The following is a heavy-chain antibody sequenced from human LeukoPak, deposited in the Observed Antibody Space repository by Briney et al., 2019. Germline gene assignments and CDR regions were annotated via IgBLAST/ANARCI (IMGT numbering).Heavy chain of an antibody. CDR1: GYTFTSYG. V-gene: IGHV1-18*01. CDR2: ISAYNSKT. CDR3: ARAGDTSTYYDYVWGSYRLPDY. Sequence: ASVKVSCKTSGYTFTSYGINWVRQAPGQGLEWMGWISAYNSKTNYAQKFQGRVTMTTDTSTSTAYMELRSLRSDDTAVYYCARAGDTSTYYDYVWGSYRLPDYWGQGTLVTVSS. D-gene: IGHD3-16*02. J-gene: IGHJ4*02.